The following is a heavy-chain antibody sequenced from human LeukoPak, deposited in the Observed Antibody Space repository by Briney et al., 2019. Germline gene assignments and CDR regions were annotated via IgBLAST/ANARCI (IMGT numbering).Heavy chain of an antibody. CDR3: ARGSLDYYDSSGYYWDY. V-gene: IGHV1-69*04. J-gene: IGHJ4*02. Sequence: SVKVSCKASGGTFSSYAISWVRQAPGQGLEWMGRIIPILGIANYAQKFQGRVTITADKSTSTAHMELSSLRSEDTAVYYCARGSLDYYDSSGYYWDYWGQGTLVTVSS. CDR2: IIPILGIA. CDR1: GGTFSSYA. D-gene: IGHD3-22*01.